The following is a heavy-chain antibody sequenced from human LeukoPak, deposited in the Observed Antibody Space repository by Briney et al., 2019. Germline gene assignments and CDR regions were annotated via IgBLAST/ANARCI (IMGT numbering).Heavy chain of an antibody. CDR2: INHSGST. CDR1: GGSFSGYY. CDR3: ARGEMDDAFDI. D-gene: IGHD5-24*01. Sequence: SETLSLTCAVYGGSFSGYYWSWIRQPPGKGLEWIGEINHSGSTNYNPSLKSRVTISVDTSKDQFSLKLSSVTAADTAVYYCARGEMDDAFDIWGQGTMVTVSS. J-gene: IGHJ3*02. V-gene: IGHV4-34*01.